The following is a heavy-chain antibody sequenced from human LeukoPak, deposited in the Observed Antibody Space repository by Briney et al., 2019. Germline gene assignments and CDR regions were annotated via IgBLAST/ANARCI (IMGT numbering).Heavy chain of an antibody. CDR2: IYYSGST. CDR1: GGSIRSGGYY. Sequence: SETLSLTCTVSGGSIRSGGYYWSWIRQHPGKGLGWIGYIYYSGSTYYNPSLKSRVTISVDTSKNQFSLKLSSVTAADTAVYYCARDSGSGPRGHDYWGQGTLVTVSS. D-gene: IGHD3-10*01. J-gene: IGHJ4*02. V-gene: IGHV4-31*03. CDR3: ARDSGSGPRGHDY.